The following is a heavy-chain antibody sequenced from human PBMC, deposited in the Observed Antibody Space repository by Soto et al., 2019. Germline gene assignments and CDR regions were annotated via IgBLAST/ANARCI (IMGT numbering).Heavy chain of an antibody. D-gene: IGHD3-10*01. J-gene: IGHJ3*02. Sequence: GESLKISCKGSGYGFTTYWIVWVRQMPGKGLEWMGIIYPGDSYPKYSPSFQGQVTISADKSISSAYLQWRSLKASDTAMYYCARRGPRVDAFDIWGQGTMVTVSS. CDR2: IYPGDSYP. CDR3: ARRGPRVDAFDI. V-gene: IGHV5-51*01. CDR1: GYGFTTYW.